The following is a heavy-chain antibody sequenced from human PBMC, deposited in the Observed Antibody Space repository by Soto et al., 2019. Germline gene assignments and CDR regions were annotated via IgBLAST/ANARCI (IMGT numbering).Heavy chain of an antibody. Sequence: EVQLVESGGGLVKPGGSLRLSCAASGFTFSNAWMNWVRQAPGKGLEWVGRIKSKTDGGTTDYAAPVKGRFTISRDDSKNTLYLQMNSLKTEDTAVYYCTTGEWNAPYGMDVWGQGTTVTVSS. J-gene: IGHJ6*02. D-gene: IGHD1-1*01. CDR3: TTGEWNAPYGMDV. V-gene: IGHV3-15*07. CDR2: IKSKTDGGTT. CDR1: GFTFSNAW.